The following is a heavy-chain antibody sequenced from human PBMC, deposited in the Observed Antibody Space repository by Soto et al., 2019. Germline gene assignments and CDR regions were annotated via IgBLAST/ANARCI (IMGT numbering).Heavy chain of an antibody. CDR2: VPNSGST. Sequence: QVQLQESGPGLVTPSETLSLSCTVSGDPISRYHWTWIRRTPGKGLEWIGYVPNSGSTSYNPSLKSRVTISKDTSRKQFSLRLRSVTAADTAVYYFTGDSNNRVLYKYWGQGTLVTVSS. D-gene: IGHD1-1*01. CDR3: TGDSNNRVLYKY. J-gene: IGHJ4*02. CDR1: GDPISRYH. V-gene: IGHV4-59*01.